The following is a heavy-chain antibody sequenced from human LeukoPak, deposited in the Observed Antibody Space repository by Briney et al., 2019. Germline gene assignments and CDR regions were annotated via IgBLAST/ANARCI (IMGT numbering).Heavy chain of an antibody. D-gene: IGHD3/OR15-3a*01. CDR3: ARYLNGDGLVHLLH. J-gene: IGHJ4*02. Sequence: GASVKVSCKPTGSSFSGYNMQWVRQAPGQGLEWMGWVDTDTGHTDYAQTFRGRVTVTRDTSTSTAYMELRSLRYDDTAIYYCARYLNGDGLVHLLHWGLGTQVTVSS. CDR2: VDTDTGHT. V-gene: IGHV1-2*02. CDR1: GSSFSGYN.